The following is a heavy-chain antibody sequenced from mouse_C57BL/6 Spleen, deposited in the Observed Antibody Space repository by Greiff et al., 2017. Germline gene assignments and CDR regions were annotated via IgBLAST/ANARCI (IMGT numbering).Heavy chain of an antibody. CDR3: ARYVMDYYGSSYAMDY. CDR1: GYTFTSYD. D-gene: IGHD1-1*01. J-gene: IGHJ4*01. Sequence: QVQLQQSGPELVKPGASVKLSCKASGYTFTSYDINWVKQRPGQGLEWIGWIYPRDGSTKYNEKFKGKATLTVDTSSSTAYMELHSLTSEDSAVYFCARYVMDYYGSSYAMDYWGQGTSVTVSS. V-gene: IGHV1-85*01. CDR2: IYPRDGST.